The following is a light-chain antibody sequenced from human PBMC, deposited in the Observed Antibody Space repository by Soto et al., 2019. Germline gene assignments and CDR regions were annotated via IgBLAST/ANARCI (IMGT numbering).Light chain of an antibody. V-gene: IGLV2-14*01. Sequence: QSALTQPASVSGSPGQSITISCTGTSSDIGDYNYVSWYQQRPAKAPKLIIYDVSNRPSGVSDRFSGSLSGNTASLTISGLQPEDEADYYCSSYTGGSTVIFGGGTKLTVL. CDR1: SSDIGDYNY. J-gene: IGLJ2*01. CDR2: DVS. CDR3: SSYTGGSTVI.